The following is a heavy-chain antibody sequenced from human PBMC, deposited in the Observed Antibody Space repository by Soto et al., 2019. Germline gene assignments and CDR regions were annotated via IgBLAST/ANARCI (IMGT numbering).Heavy chain of an antibody. CDR1: GFTLSSYD. CDR2: IGSGGGT. D-gene: IGHD3-9*01. CDR3: TRKTPPTGMEV. Sequence: EVPLVESGGGLVQPGGSLRLSCAASGFTLSSYDIHWVRQATGEGLAWVSGIGSGGGTHYADSVKGRFIISREDGKNSLYLQMNNLRVGDTAVYYCTRKTPPTGMEVWGQGATVTVSS. V-gene: IGHV3-13*01. J-gene: IGHJ6*02.